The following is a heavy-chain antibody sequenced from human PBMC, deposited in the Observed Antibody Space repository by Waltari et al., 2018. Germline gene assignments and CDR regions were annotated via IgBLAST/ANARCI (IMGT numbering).Heavy chain of an antibody. Sequence: QVQLVQSGAEVKKPGASVEASCKASGYTFTSYDINWVRQATGQGLEWMGWMNPNSGNTGYAQKFQGRVTITRNTSISTAYMELSSLRSEDTAVYYCARGGYSSGELSLDVWGKGTTVTVSS. CDR3: ARGGYSSGELSLDV. CDR2: MNPNSGNT. J-gene: IGHJ6*04. CDR1: GYTFTSYD. D-gene: IGHD6-19*01. V-gene: IGHV1-8*03.